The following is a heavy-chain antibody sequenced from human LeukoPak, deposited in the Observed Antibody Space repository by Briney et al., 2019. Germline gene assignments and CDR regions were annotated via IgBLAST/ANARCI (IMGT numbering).Heavy chain of an antibody. D-gene: IGHD6-6*01. J-gene: IGHJ5*02. CDR1: GYTFTSYY. CDR3: ARVIAARRDWFDP. V-gene: IGHV1-46*01. Sequence: ASVKVSCKASGYTFTSYYMHWVRQAPGQGLEWMGIINPSGGSTSYAQKFQGRVTMTRDTSTSTVYMELSRLRSDDTAVYYCARVIAARRDWFDPWGQGTLVTVSS. CDR2: INPSGGST.